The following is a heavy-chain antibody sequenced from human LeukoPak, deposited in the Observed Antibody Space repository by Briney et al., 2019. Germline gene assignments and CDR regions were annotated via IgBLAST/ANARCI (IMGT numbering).Heavy chain of an antibody. CDR2: IYYSGNT. CDR1: GASISSGSYY. Sequence: PSETLSLTCTVSGASISSGSYYWGWIRQPPGKGLEWIGSIYYSGNTYYNLSLKSRVTITVDTSKNQISLKLSSVTSADTAVYYCARLWSGYHPPDYWGQGTLVTVSS. V-gene: IGHV4-39*01. D-gene: IGHD3-3*01. J-gene: IGHJ4*02. CDR3: ARLWSGYHPPDY.